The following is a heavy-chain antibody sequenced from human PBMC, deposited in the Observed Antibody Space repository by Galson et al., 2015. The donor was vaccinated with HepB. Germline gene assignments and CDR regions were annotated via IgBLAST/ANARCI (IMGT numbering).Heavy chain of an antibody. J-gene: IGHJ6*02. V-gene: IGHV1-18*04. Sequence: SVKVSCKAAGYTFSSYGITWVRQAPGRGLQWMGRISAHNGNTNYAQELQGRVTMTTDTSTSTAYMELRSLRSDDTAVYYCARAVAAGDYYYGMDVWGQGTTVTVSS. CDR3: ARAVAAGDYYYGMDV. D-gene: IGHD6-13*01. CDR2: ISAHNGNT. CDR1: GYTFSSYG.